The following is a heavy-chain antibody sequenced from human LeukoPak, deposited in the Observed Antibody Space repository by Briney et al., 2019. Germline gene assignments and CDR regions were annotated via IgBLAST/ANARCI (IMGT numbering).Heavy chain of an antibody. CDR1: GGSISSYY. Sequence: PSETLSLTCTVSGGSISSYYWSWIRQPPGKGLEWIGYIYYSGSTNYNPSLKSRVTISVDTSKNQFSLKLSSVTAADTAVYYCARPGTMVRGVPLEIPYYYYYGMDVWGQGTTVTVSS. CDR2: IYYSGST. CDR3: ARPGTMVRGVPLEIPYYYYYGMDV. D-gene: IGHD3-10*01. V-gene: IGHV4-59*01. J-gene: IGHJ6*02.